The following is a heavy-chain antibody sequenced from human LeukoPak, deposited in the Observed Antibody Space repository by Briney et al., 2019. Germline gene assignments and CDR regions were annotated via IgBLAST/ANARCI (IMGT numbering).Heavy chain of an antibody. J-gene: IGHJ4*02. D-gene: IGHD3-22*01. V-gene: IGHV3-74*01. CDR2: INSDGSST. CDR3: AREGSSGYYADY. Sequence: GSLRLSCAASGFTFSSYWMHWVRQAPGKGLVWVSRINSDGSSTSYADSVKGRFTISRDNAKNTLYLQMNSLRAEDTAVYYCAREGSSGYYADYWGQGTLVTVSS. CDR1: GFTFSSYW.